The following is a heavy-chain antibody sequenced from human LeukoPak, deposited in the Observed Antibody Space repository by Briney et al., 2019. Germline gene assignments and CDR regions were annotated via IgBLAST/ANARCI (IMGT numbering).Heavy chain of an antibody. CDR1: GFTFSSYA. CDR2: ISGSGGST. D-gene: IGHD5-18*01. J-gene: IGHJ4*02. Sequence: GGSLRLSCAASGFTFSSYAMSWVRQAPGKGLEWVSAISGSGGSTYYADSVKGRFTVSRDNSKNTLYLQMNSLRAEDTAVYYCANGRGYSYGYYFDYWGQGTLVTVSS. CDR3: ANGRGYSYGYYFDY. V-gene: IGHV3-23*01.